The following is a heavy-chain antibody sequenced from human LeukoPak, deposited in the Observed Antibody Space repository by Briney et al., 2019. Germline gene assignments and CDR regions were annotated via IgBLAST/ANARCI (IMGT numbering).Heavy chain of an antibody. CDR3: ARDEDGYSYLFNY. D-gene: IGHD5-24*01. CDR2: ISGSGVTT. V-gene: IGHV3-23*01. CDR1: GFAFPNYG. Sequence: GGSLRLSCAASGFAFPNYGMSWVRQAPGKGLEWVSAISGSGVTTYYAGSVKGRFTISRDNAKNSLYLQMNSLRAEDTAVYYCARDEDGYSYLFNYWGQGTLVTVSS. J-gene: IGHJ4*02.